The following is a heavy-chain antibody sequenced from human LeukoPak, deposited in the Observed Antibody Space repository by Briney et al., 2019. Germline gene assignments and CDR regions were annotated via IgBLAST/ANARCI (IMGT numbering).Heavy chain of an antibody. CDR1: GYTFTGYY. CDR2: INPNSGGT. Sequence: ASVKVSCKASGYTFTGYYMHWVRQAPGQGLEWMGWINPNSGGTNYAQKFQGRVTMTRDTSISTAYMELSRLRSDDTAVYYCAREDRVVVAGIGFDYWGQGNLGNGSS. D-gene: IGHD6-19*01. V-gene: IGHV1-2*02. CDR3: AREDRVVVAGIGFDY. J-gene: IGHJ4*02.